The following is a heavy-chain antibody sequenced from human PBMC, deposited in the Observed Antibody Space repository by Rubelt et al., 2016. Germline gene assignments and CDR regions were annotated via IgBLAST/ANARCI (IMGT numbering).Heavy chain of an antibody. Sequence: EVQLVQSGAEVKKPGESLKISCQGSGYNFAKSWIGWVRQMSGKGLEWMGIIYPGDSDTRSNPSFRGQVTISAEKAISTAYLQWSSLKASDTAMYYCARLPQNTYYFDYWGQGALVMVSS. V-gene: IGHV5-51*03. CDR1: GYNFAKSW. J-gene: IGHJ4*02. CDR3: ARLPQNTYYFDY. CDR2: IYPGDSDT.